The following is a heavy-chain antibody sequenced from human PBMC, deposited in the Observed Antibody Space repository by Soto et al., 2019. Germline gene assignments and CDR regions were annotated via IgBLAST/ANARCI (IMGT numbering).Heavy chain of an antibody. CDR1: GFTFTKAY. J-gene: IGHJ4*02. CDR3: ATEGGYPGSNFYGAY. CDR2: IKGSHAGGTT. D-gene: IGHD1-26*01. V-gene: IGHV3-15*01. Sequence: EVQLVESGGGLVEPGGSIRLSCVASGFTFTKAYMTWVRQAPGKGLEWVGRIKGSHAGGTTDYATSVKGRFTISRDDSKNTLYLQMNRLKTEDTAVYYGATEGGYPGSNFYGAYWGQGTLVTVSS.